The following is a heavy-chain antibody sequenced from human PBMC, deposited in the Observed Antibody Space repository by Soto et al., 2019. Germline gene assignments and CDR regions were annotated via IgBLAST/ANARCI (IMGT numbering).Heavy chain of an antibody. CDR3: AKEKVGYSGYDNFRPEFDY. CDR1: GFTFSSYG. D-gene: IGHD5-12*01. V-gene: IGHV3-30*18. Sequence: GGSLRLSCAASGFTFSSYGMHWVRQAPGKGLEWVAVISYDGSNKYYADSVKGRFTISRDNSKNTLYLQMNSLRAEDTAVYYCAKEKVGYSGYDNFRPEFDYWGQGTLVTVSS. J-gene: IGHJ4*02. CDR2: ISYDGSNK.